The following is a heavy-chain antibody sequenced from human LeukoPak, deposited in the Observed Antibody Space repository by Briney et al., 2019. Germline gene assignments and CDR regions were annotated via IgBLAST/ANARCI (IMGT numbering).Heavy chain of an antibody. CDR3: ARAGFWSNYYQLYDY. CDR1: GGSTSSYY. CDR2: MYYSGSI. V-gene: IGHV4-59*08. D-gene: IGHD3-3*01. J-gene: IGHJ4*02. Sequence: ASETLSLTCTVSGGSTSSYYWSWIRQPPGKGLEWIGYMYYSGSINYNPSLKSRVTISVDTSKSQFSLRLSSVTAADTAVYYCARAGFWSNYYQLYDYWGQGTLVTVSS.